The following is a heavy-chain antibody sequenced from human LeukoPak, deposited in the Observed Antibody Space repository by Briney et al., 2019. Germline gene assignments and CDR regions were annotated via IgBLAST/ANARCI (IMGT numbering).Heavy chain of an antibody. V-gene: IGHV3-53*01. CDR3: AAPSLAVADPYYYYYYMDV. CDR1: GFTVSSNY. J-gene: IGHJ6*03. D-gene: IGHD6-19*01. Sequence: GGSLRLSCAASGFTVSSNYMSWVRQAPGKGLEWVSVIYSGGSTYYADSVKGRFTISRDNSKNTLYLQMNSLRAEDTAVYYCAAPSLAVADPYYYYYYMDVWGKGTTVTVSS. CDR2: IYSGGST.